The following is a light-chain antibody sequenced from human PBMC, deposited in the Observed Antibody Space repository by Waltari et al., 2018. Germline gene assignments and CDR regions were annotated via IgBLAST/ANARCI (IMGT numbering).Light chain of an antibody. V-gene: IGLV2-11*01. CDR1: SSDVGSYNY. CDR2: DVT. Sequence: QSALTQPRSVSGSPGQSVTISCTGTSSDVGSYNYVSWFQQHPGKAPKLMIYDVTKRPSGVPDRFSGSKSGITASLTISGLQADDEAEYYCCSYAGSYTLGVFGGGTKLTVL. J-gene: IGLJ3*02. CDR3: CSYAGSYTLGV.